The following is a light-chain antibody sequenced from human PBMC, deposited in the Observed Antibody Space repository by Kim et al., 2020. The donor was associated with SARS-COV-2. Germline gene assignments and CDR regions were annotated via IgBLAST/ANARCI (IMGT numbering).Light chain of an antibody. V-gene: IGLV2-14*03. J-gene: IGLJ3*02. Sequence: GQSITISCTGTSSDFGGYNYVSWYQHHPGKAPKLMIYDVSNRPSGVSNRFSGSKSGNTASLTISGLQAEDEADYYCSSYTSSSTRVFGGGTQLTVL. CDR2: DVS. CDR3: SSYTSSSTRV. CDR1: SSDFGGYNY.